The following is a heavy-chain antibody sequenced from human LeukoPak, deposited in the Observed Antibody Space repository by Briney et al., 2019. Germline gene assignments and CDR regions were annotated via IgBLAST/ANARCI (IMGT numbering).Heavy chain of an antibody. V-gene: IGHV7-4-1*02. J-gene: IGHJ6*03. CDR2: INTNTGNP. D-gene: IGHD5-18*01. Sequence: ASVKVSCKASGYTSTSYAMNWVRQAPGQGLEWMGWINTNTGNPTYAQGFTGRFVFSLDTSVSTAYLQISSLKAEDTAVYYCARWIQLHQTPDYYYYMDVWGKGTTVTVSS. CDR3: ARWIQLHQTPDYYYYMDV. CDR1: GYTSTSYA.